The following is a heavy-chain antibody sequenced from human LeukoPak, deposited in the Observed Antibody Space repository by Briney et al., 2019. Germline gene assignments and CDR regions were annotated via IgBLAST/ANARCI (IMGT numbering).Heavy chain of an antibody. V-gene: IGHV4-34*01. Sequence: SETLSLTCAVYGGSFSGYYWSWIRQPPGKGLEWIGEINHSGSTNYNPSLKSRVTILVDTSKNQFSLKLSSVTAADTAVYYCARVNTYYDILTGYSLYYFDYWGQGTLVTVSS. D-gene: IGHD3-9*01. CDR1: GGSFSGYY. CDR3: ARVNTYYDILTGYSLYYFDY. CDR2: INHSGST. J-gene: IGHJ4*02.